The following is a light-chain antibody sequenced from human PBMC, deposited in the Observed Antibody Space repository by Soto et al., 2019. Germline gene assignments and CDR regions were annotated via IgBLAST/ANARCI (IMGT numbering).Light chain of an antibody. V-gene: IGLV3-21*02. J-gene: IGLJ3*02. Sequence: SYELTQPPSVSVAPGQTARITCGGKNIGSKSVHWYQQKPAQAPVLVVYDDSDRPSGIPERFSGSSTGNTVALTIIRVEAGDEADYFCQVWDTSSDHWVFGGGTKLTVL. CDR1: NIGSKS. CDR2: DDS. CDR3: QVWDTSSDHWV.